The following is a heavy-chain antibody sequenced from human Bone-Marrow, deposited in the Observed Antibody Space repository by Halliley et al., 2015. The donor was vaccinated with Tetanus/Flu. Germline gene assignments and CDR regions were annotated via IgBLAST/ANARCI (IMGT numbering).Heavy chain of an antibody. D-gene: IGHD3-10*01. CDR1: GDSIGSSNW. CDR2: IYHSGTT. V-gene: IGHV4-4*02. CDR3: AIQLYSSGGFDY. J-gene: IGHJ4*02. Sequence: TLSLTCAVSGDSIGSSNWWSWVRQSPGKGLEWVGEIYHSGTTNYNPSLKSRVTISLDTSNNQFSLNLSSVTAADTAVYYCAIQLYSSGGFDYWGQGTLVTVSS.